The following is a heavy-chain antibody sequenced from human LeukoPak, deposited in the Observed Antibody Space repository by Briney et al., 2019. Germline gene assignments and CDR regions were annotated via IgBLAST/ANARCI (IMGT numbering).Heavy chain of an antibody. Sequence: GASVKVSCKASGGTFSSYAISWVRQAPGQGLEWMGGIIPIFGTANYAQKFQGRVTITADESTSTAYMALSSLRSEDTAVYYCARGGGDYVRNAFDIWGQGTMVTVSS. CDR1: GGTFSSYA. CDR2: IIPIFGTA. D-gene: IGHD4-17*01. CDR3: ARGGGDYVRNAFDI. V-gene: IGHV1-69*01. J-gene: IGHJ3*02.